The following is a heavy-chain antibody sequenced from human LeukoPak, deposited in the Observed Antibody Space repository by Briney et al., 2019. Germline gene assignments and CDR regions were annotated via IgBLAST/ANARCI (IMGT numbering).Heavy chain of an antibody. J-gene: IGHJ4*02. CDR1: GFTFDDYA. CDR3: AKDYLLRGWLVGPPDY. V-gene: IGHV3-9*01. D-gene: IGHD6-19*01. CDR2: ISWNSGSI. Sequence: GGSLRLSCAASGFTFDDYAMHWVRQAPGKGLEWVSGISWNSGSIGYADSVKGRFTISRDNAKNSLYLQMDSLRAEDTALYYCAKDYLLRGWLVGPPDYWGQGTLVTVSS.